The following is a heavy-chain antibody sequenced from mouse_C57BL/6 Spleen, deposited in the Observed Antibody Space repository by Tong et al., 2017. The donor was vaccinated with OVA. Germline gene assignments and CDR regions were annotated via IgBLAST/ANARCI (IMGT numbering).Heavy chain of an antibody. J-gene: IGHJ2*01. CDR3: ANGNFFDY. CDR2: IYPRDGST. V-gene: IGHV1-85*01. Sequence: VQLQESGPELVKPGASVKISCKASGYSFTDYNMNWVKQSNGKSLEWIGWIYPRDGSTKYNEKFKGKATLTVDTSSSTAYMELHSLTSEDSAVYFCANGNFFDYWGQGTTLTVSS. CDR1: GYSFTDYN. D-gene: IGHD2-1*01.